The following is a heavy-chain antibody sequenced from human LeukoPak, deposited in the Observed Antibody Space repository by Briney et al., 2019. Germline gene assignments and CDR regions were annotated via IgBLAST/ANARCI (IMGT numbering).Heavy chain of an antibody. J-gene: IGHJ4*02. Sequence: SETLSLTCIVSGGSISSYFWSWIRQPAGKGLGWIGRIYPSGSTNYNPSLKSRVTMSLDTSKSQFSLKLSFVTAADTAVYYCARDSGTSYYFDCWGQGTLVTVSS. CDR2: IYPSGST. V-gene: IGHV4-4*07. D-gene: IGHD6-25*01. CDR3: ARDSGTSYYFDC. CDR1: GGSISSYF.